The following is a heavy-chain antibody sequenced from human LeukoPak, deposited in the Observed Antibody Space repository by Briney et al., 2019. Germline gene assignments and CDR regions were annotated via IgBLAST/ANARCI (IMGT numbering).Heavy chain of an antibody. D-gene: IGHD5-18*01. CDR1: GFTFSNAW. CDR2: IKSKTDGGTT. V-gene: IGHV3-15*01. Sequence: GGSLRLSCAASGFTFSNAWMSWVRQAPGKGLEWVGRIKSKTDGGTTDYAAPVKGRFTISRDDSKNTLYLQMNSLKTEDTAVYYCTAKWIQLWLRYYMDVWGKGTTVTVSS. CDR3: TAKWIQLWLRYYMDV. J-gene: IGHJ6*03.